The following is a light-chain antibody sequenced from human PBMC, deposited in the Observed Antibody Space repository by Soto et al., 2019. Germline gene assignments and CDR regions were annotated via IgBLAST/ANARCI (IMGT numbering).Light chain of an antibody. CDR1: QSVSRRY. CDR2: GAS. CDR3: QQYGSSPWT. J-gene: IGKJ1*01. Sequence: EILLTQSPCTLALSPGERATLSCRASQSVSRRYLAWYQQKPGQAPRLLIYGASSRATGIPERFSGSGSGTDFTLTISRLEPEDFAVYYCQQYGSSPWTLGQGTKVDIK. V-gene: IGKV3-20*01.